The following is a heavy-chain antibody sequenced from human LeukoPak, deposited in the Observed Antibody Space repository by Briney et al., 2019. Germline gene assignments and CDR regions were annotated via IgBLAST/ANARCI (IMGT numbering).Heavy chain of an antibody. CDR3: ARGLGGSGSYFLTFDY. CDR1: GYTFTSYS. Sequence: ASVKVSCKASGYTFTSYSINWVRQAPGQGLEWMGWISAYNGNTKYAQKLQGRVTMTTDTSTSTAYMELRSPRSDDTAVYYCARGLGGSGSYFLTFDYWGQGTPVTVSS. J-gene: IGHJ4*02. D-gene: IGHD1-26*01. V-gene: IGHV1-18*01. CDR2: ISAYNGNT.